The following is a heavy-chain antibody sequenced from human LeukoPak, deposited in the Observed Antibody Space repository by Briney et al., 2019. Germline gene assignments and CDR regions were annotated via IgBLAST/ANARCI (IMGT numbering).Heavy chain of an antibody. D-gene: IGHD3-22*01. CDR2: IYYSGRT. V-gene: IGHV4-39*02. CDR1: GDSISSSNYC. J-gene: IGHJ4*02. Sequence: SETLSLTCTISGDSISSSNYCWGWIRQPPGKGLEWIGNIYYSGRTYYNPSLKSRVTISVDTSKNDFSLKLSSVTAADTAVYYCARLYYYDSSGPPLWGQGTMVAVSS. CDR3: ARLYYYDSSGPPL.